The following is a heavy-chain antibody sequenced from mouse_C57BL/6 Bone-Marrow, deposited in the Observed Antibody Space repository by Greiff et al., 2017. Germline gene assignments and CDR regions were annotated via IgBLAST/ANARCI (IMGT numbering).Heavy chain of an antibody. Sequence: QVQLQQPGAELVKPGASVKLSCKASGYTFTSYWMHLVKQRPGQGLEWIGMIHPNSGSTNYNEKFKSKATLTVDKSSSTAYMQLSSLTSEDSAVYYCARRLLLRSPFDYWGQGTTLTVSS. D-gene: IGHD1-1*01. CDR2: IHPNSGST. V-gene: IGHV1-64*01. CDR3: ARRLLLRSPFDY. J-gene: IGHJ2*01. CDR1: GYTFTSYW.